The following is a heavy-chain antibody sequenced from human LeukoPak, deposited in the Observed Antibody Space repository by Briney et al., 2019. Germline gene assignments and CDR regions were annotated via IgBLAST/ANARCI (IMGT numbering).Heavy chain of an antibody. CDR3: ARFYDSSGYPDY. D-gene: IGHD3-22*01. J-gene: IGHJ4*02. CDR1: GGSISRGDYY. Sequence: SETLSLTCTVSGGSISRGDYYWSWIRQPPGKGLEWIGYIYYSGSTYYNPSLKSRVTISVDTSKNQFSLKLSSVTAADTAVYYCARFYDSSGYPDYWGQGTPVTVSS. V-gene: IGHV4-30-4*01. CDR2: IYYSGST.